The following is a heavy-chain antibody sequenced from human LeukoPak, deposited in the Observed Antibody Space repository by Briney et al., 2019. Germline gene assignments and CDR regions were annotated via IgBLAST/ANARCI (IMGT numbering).Heavy chain of an antibody. Sequence: GGSLRLSCAASGFTFSNYAMSWVRQAPGKGLEWVSAISGSGGSTYYADSVKGRFTISRDNSKNTLYLQMNSLRAEDTAIYYCAKDRDIVVVPAAISYWGQGTLVTVSS. CDR3: AKDRDIVVVPAAISY. CDR1: GFTFSNYA. CDR2: ISGSGGST. J-gene: IGHJ4*02. D-gene: IGHD2-2*02. V-gene: IGHV3-23*01.